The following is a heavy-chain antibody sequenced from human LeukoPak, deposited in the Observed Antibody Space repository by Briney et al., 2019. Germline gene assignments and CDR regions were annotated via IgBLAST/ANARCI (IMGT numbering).Heavy chain of an antibody. D-gene: IGHD4-17*01. CDR2: ISGSGGNT. V-gene: IGHV3-23*01. Sequence: GGSLRLSCAASGFTFSSYGMSWVRQAPGKGLEWVSAISGSGGNTYYADSVKGRFTISRDNSKNTLYLQMNSLRAEDTAVYYCAKENTKTPIRPGEATVTKGYFDYWGQGTLVTVSS. CDR1: GFTFSSYG. J-gene: IGHJ4*02. CDR3: AKENTKTPIRPGEATVTKGYFDY.